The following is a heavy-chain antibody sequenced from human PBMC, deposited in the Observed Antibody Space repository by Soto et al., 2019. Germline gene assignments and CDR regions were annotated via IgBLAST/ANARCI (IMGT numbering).Heavy chain of an antibody. CDR1: GFTFSSYW. CDR2: IKQDGSEK. Sequence: EVQLVESGGGLVQPGGSLRLSCAASGFTFSSYWMSWVRQAPGKGLEWVANIKQDGSEKYYVDSVKGRFTISRDNDKNSLYLQMNSLRAEDTAVYYCARDRAPYYYYMDVWGKGTTVTVSS. V-gene: IGHV3-7*01. J-gene: IGHJ6*03. CDR3: ARDRAPYYYYMDV.